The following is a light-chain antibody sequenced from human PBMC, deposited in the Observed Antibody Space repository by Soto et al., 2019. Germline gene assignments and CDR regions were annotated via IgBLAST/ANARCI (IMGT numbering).Light chain of an antibody. Sequence: QAPGTLSETQGETATLSCRTSQGLNRNLAWYQQKLGQAPKFPIYGASTLASGIPSRFSGSGSGTEFTLTICSLQPDDFTPYYCKLSKSHSRTFAQVT. CDR1: QGLNRN. V-gene: IGKV3-15*01. J-gene: IGKJ1*01. CDR2: GAS. CDR3: KLSKSHSRT.